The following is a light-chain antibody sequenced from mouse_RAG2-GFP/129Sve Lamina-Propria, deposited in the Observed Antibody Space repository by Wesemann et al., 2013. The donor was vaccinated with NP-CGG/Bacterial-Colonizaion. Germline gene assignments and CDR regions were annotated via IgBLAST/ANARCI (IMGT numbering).Light chain of an antibody. CDR2: KVS. CDR3: QHHYGTPPT. J-gene: IGKJ2*01. CDR1: QSIVHSNGNTY. V-gene: IGKV1-117*01. Sequence: DVVMTQTPLSLPVSLGDQASISCRSSQSIVHSNGNTYLEWYLQKPGQSPKLLIYKVSNRFSGVPDRFSGSGSGTQYSLKINSLQSEDFGSYYCQHHYGTPPTFGGGTKLEIK.